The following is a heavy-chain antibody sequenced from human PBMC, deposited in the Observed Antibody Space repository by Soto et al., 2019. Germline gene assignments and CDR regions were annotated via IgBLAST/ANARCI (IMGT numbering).Heavy chain of an antibody. CDR2: ISWNSGSI. V-gene: IGHV3-9*01. CDR1: GFTFDDYA. J-gene: IGHJ4*02. Sequence: EVQLVESGGGLVQPGRSQRLSCAASGFTFDDYAMHWVRQAPGKGLEWVSGISWNSGSIGYADSVKGRFTISRDNAKNSLYLQMNSLRPEDTALYYCARDRDYTFWSGYYDYWGQGTLVTVSS. D-gene: IGHD3-3*01. CDR3: ARDRDYTFWSGYYDY.